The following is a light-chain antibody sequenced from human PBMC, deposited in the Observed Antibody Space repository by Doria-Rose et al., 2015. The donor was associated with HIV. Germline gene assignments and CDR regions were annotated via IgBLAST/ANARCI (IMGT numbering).Light chain of an antibody. CDR2: AAS. V-gene: IGKV1-39*01. CDR1: QSISHY. J-gene: IGKJ1*01. Sequence: DIQLTQSPSSLSASVGDRVTITCRASQSISHYLNWYQHKSGKAPKLLIYAASSLQSGVPSRFGGSESVADFTLTISSLQPEDFATYFCQQSYSSPPTFGQGTKVEIK. CDR3: QQSYSSPPT.